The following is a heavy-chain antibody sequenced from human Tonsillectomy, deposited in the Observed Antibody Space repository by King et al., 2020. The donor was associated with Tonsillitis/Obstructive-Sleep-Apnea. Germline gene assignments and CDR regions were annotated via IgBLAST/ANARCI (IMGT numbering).Heavy chain of an antibody. Sequence: QLQLQESGPGLVKPSETLSLTCTVSGGSISSYSDYWGWIRQPPGKGLERIGNIYYSGSTYYSPSLKSRVTISVDKSKNQFSLKLTSMTAADTAVYYCARQIGHYDILTGYSQNWFDPWGQGTLVTVSS. J-gene: IGHJ5*02. V-gene: IGHV4-39*01. D-gene: IGHD3-9*01. CDR1: GGSISSYSDY. CDR3: ARQIGHYDILTGYSQNWFDP. CDR2: IYYSGST.